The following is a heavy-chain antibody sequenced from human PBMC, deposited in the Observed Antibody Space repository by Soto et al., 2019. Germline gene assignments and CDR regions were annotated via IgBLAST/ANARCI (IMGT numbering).Heavy chain of an antibody. V-gene: IGHV3-23*01. CDR3: AKDSLYDILTGYYVY. J-gene: IGHJ4*02. CDR2: ISGSGGST. CDR1: GFTFSSYA. Sequence: GGSLRLSCAASGFTFSSYAMSWVRQAPGKGLEWVSAISGSGGSTYYADSVKGRFTISRDNSKNTLYLQMNSLRAEDTAVYYCAKDSLYDILTGYYVYWGQGTLVTVSS. D-gene: IGHD3-9*01.